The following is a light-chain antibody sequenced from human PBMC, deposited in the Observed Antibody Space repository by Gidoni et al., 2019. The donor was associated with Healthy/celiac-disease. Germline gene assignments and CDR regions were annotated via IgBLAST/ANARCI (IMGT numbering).Light chain of an antibody. CDR3: QAWDSSTVV. J-gene: IGLJ2*01. V-gene: IGLV3-1*01. Sequence: SYELTPPPSVSVSPGQTASITCSGAKLGDKYACWYQQKPGQYPVLVIYQDSKRPSGIPERFSGSNSGNTATLTISGTQAMDEADYYCQAWDSSTVVFGGGTKLTVL. CDR2: QDS. CDR1: KLGDKY.